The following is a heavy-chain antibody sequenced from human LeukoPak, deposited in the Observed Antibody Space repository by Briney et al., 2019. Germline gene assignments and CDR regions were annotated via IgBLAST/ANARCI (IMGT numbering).Heavy chain of an antibody. CDR3: ARSANWGRGYYFDY. J-gene: IGHJ4*02. D-gene: IGHD7-27*01. Sequence: SVKVSCKAPGGTFSSYAISWVRQAPGQGLEWMGGVIPIFGTANYAQKFQGRVTITTDESTSTAYMELSSLRSEDTAVYYCARSANWGRGYYFDYWGQGTLVTVSS. CDR2: VIPIFGTA. CDR1: GGTFSSYA. V-gene: IGHV1-69*05.